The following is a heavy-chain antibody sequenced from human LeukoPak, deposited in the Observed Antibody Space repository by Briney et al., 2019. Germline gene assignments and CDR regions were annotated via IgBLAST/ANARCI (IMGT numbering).Heavy chain of an antibody. CDR2: ISAYNGNT. D-gene: IGHD3-10*01. Sequence: GASVKVSCKASGYTFTSYGISWVRQAPGQGLEWMGWISAYNGNTNYAQKLQGRVTMTTDTSTSTAYMELRSLRSDDTAVYYCARVGSITMVRGVIAAFDIWGQGTMVTVSS. J-gene: IGHJ3*02. CDR3: ARVGSITMVRGVIAAFDI. V-gene: IGHV1-18*01. CDR1: GYTFTSYG.